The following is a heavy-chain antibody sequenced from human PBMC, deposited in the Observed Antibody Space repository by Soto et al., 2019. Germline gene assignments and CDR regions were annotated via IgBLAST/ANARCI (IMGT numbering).Heavy chain of an antibody. CDR2: TYYRSKWYN. CDR3: ARDIDYGDYAWGRNWFDP. Sequence: KQSQTLSLTCAISGDSVSSNSAAWNWIRQSPSRGLEWLGRTYYRSKWYNDYAVSVKSRITINPDTSKNQFSLQLNSVTPEDTAVYYCARDIDYGDYAWGRNWFDPWGQGTLVTVSS. J-gene: IGHJ5*02. D-gene: IGHD4-17*01. CDR1: GDSVSSNSAA. V-gene: IGHV6-1*01.